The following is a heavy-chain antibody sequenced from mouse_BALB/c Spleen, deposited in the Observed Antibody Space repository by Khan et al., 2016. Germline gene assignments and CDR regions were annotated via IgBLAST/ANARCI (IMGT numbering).Heavy chain of an antibody. J-gene: IGHJ1*01. Sequence: QVTLKESGPGILQPSQTLSLTCSFSGFSLTTSGMGVSWIRQPSGKGLEWLAHIYWDDDKRYNPSLKSRHTISKDASSNQAFLKITSVDTADTATYHCVRRGYDGSNYWYCDVWGAGTTVTVSS. D-gene: IGHD1-1*01. CDR3: VRRGYDGSNYWYCDV. V-gene: IGHV8-12*01. CDR2: IYWDDDK. CDR1: GFSLTTSGMG.